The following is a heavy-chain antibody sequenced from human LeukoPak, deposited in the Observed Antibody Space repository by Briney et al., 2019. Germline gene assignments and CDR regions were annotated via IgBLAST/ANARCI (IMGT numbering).Heavy chain of an antibody. J-gene: IGHJ4*02. CDR2: IRYDGSNK. CDR1: GFTFSSYG. CDR3: AKTPRDHYDFWSGYYTTESID. D-gene: IGHD3-3*01. V-gene: IGHV3-30*02. Sequence: GGSLRLSCAASGFTFSSYGMHWVRQAPGKGLEGVAFIRYDGSNKYYADSVKGRFTISRDNSKNTLYLHMNSLRAEDTAVYYCAKTPRDHYDFWSGYYTTESIDWGQGTLVTVSS.